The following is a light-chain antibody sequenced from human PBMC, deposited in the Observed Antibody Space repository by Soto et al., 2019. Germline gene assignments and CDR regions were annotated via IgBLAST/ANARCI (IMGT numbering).Light chain of an antibody. CDR2: GAS. V-gene: IGKV3-20*01. Sequence: IVLTQSPGTLSLSPGERTTLSCRASQSISRYLAWYQQKPGQAPRLLIYGASNRATGIPDRFSGSGSGTDFTLTISRLEPEDFAVYYCQQYGSSGTFGQGTKVEIK. CDR3: QQYGSSGT. J-gene: IGKJ1*01. CDR1: QSISRY.